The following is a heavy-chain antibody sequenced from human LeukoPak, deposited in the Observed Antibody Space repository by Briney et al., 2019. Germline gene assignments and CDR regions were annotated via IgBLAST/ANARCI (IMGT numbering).Heavy chain of an antibody. J-gene: IGHJ5*02. V-gene: IGHV4-4*07. CDR3: AREYYYGSGSYYKGSLYRKTNWFDP. CDR1: GGSISGYY. D-gene: IGHD3-10*01. CDR2: FYNSGST. Sequence: SETLSHTCTVSGGSISGYYWSWIRQPAGKGLEWIGRFYNSGSTKYNPSLKSRVTMSIDTSNNEFYLKLTSVTAADTAVYYCAREYYYGSGSYYKGSLYRKTNWFDPWGQGTLVTVSS.